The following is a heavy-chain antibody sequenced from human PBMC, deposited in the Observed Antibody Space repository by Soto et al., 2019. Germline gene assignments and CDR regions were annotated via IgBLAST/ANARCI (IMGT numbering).Heavy chain of an antibody. V-gene: IGHV4-59*08. Sequence: SETLSLTCTVSGGSISSYYWSWIRQPPGKGLEWIGYIYYSGSTNYNPSLKSRVTISVDTSKNQFSLKLSSVTAADTAVYYCAGQTTVTRYFDYWGQGTLVTVSS. CDR3: AGQTTVTRYFDY. D-gene: IGHD4-17*01. CDR1: GGSISSYY. CDR2: IYYSGST. J-gene: IGHJ4*02.